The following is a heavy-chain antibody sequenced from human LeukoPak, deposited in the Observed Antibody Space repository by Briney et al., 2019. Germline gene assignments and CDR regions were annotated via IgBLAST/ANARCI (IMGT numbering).Heavy chain of an antibody. Sequence: PGGSLRLSCAASGLTVSSSYMSWVRQAPGKGLEWVSIISNDGSTYYADSMKGRFTISRDNSKNTLYLQVNSLRAEDTAMYYCARNILFAFDIWGQGTMVTVSP. CDR2: ISNDGST. CDR1: GLTVSSSY. V-gene: IGHV3-53*01. J-gene: IGHJ3*02. CDR3: ARNILFAFDI.